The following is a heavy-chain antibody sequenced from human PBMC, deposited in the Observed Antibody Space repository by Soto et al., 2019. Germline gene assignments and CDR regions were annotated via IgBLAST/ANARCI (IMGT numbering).Heavy chain of an antibody. CDR1: GYTFTGYY. D-gene: IGHD4-17*01. CDR2: INPNSGGT. CDR3: ARSPLDYGDSPNWFDP. Sequence: ASVKVSCKASGYTFTGYYMHWVRQAPGQGLERMGWINPNSGGTNYAQKFQGWVTMTRDTSISTAYMELSRLRSDDTAVYYCARSPLDYGDSPNWFDPWGQGTLVTVSS. V-gene: IGHV1-2*04. J-gene: IGHJ5*02.